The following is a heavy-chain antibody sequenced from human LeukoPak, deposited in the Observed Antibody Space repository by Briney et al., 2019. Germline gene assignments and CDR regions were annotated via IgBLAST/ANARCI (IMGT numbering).Heavy chain of an antibody. J-gene: IGHJ4*02. D-gene: IGHD4-17*01. CDR1: GGSISSYY. CDR2: IYYSGST. Sequence: PSETLSLTCTVSGGSISSYYWSWIRQPPGKGLEWIGYIYYSGSTNYNPSLKSRVTISVDTSKNQFSLKLSSVTAADTAVYYCARGPGNYGESYYFDHWGQGTLVTVSS. CDR3: ARGPGNYGESYYFDH. V-gene: IGHV4-59*01.